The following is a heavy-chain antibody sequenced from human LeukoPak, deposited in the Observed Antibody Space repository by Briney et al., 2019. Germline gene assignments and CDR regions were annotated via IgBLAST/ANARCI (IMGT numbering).Heavy chain of an antibody. CDR2: MNPNSGNT. CDR1: GYTFTNYD. Sequence: GASVKVSCKASGYTFTNYDINWVRQATGQGLELMGWMNPNSGNTDYAQRFQGSLTITRNTSISTAYMELSGLRSEDTAVYYCARVAAAGTSFDIWGQGTLVTVSS. J-gene: IGHJ3*02. CDR3: ARVAAAGTSFDI. V-gene: IGHV1-8*03. D-gene: IGHD6-13*01.